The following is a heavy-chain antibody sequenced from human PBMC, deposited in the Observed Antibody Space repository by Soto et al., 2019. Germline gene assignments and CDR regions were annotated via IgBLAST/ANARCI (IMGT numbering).Heavy chain of an antibody. Sequence: GGSLRLSCAASGFTFSGSAMHWVRQASGKGLEWVGRIRSKANSYATAYAASVKGRFTISRDDSKNTAYLQMNSLKTEDTAVYYCTFPVDGDHRSYFDYWGQGTLVTVSS. D-gene: IGHD4-17*01. V-gene: IGHV3-73*01. CDR1: GFTFSGSA. CDR3: TFPVDGDHRSYFDY. CDR2: IRSKANSYAT. J-gene: IGHJ4*02.